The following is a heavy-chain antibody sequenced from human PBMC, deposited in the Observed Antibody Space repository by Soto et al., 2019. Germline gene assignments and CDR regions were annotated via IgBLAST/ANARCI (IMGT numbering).Heavy chain of an antibody. J-gene: IGHJ3*02. CDR1: GFTFSSYE. CDR3: AISVPLTSAYYYDSSGSGAFDI. V-gene: IGHV3-48*03. CDR2: ISSSGSTI. D-gene: IGHD3-22*01. Sequence: EVQLVESGGGLIQPGGSLRLSCVVSGFTFSSYEMNWVRQAPGKGLEWVSYISSSGSTIYYADSVKGRFTISRDNAKNSLYLQMNSLRAEDTAVYYCAISVPLTSAYYYDSSGSGAFDIWGQGTMVTVSS.